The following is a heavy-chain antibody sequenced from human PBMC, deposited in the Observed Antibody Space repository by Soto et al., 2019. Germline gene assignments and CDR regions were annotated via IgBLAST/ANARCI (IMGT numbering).Heavy chain of an antibody. J-gene: IGHJ5*02. V-gene: IGHV4-31*03. D-gene: IGHD6-13*01. Sequence: PSETLSLTCTVSGGSISSGGYYWSWIRQHPGKGLEWIGYIYYSGSTYYNPSLKSRVTISVDTSKNQFSLKLSSVTAADTAVYYCARGVAIAAAGTIYWFDPWGQGTLVTVSS. CDR3: ARGVAIAAAGTIYWFDP. CDR2: IYYSGST. CDR1: GGSISSGGYY.